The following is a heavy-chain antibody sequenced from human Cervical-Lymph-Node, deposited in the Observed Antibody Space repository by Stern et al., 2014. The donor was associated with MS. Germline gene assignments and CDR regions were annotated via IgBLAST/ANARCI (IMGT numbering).Heavy chain of an antibody. CDR3: ARNSGSYYSVFVYFQH. CDR2: IIPIFGTA. V-gene: IGHV1-69*01. CDR1: GGTFSSYA. D-gene: IGHD1-26*01. J-gene: IGHJ1*01. Sequence: VQLVESGAEVKKPGSSVKVSCKASGGTFSSYAISWVRQAPGQGLEWRGGIIPIFGTANYAQRFQGKVTVTADESTSTAYMELSSLRSEDTAVYYCARNSGSYYSVFVYFQHWGQGTLVTVSS.